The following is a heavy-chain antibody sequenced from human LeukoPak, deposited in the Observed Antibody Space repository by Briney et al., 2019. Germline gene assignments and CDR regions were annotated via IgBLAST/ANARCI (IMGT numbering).Heavy chain of an antibody. CDR1: GYTFTAYY. CDR2: INPNSGGT. V-gene: IGHV1-2*02. D-gene: IGHD6-13*01. J-gene: IGHJ5*02. CDR3: ARSPGIAAAGISNWFDP. Sequence: ASVKVSFKASGYTFTAYYMHWVRQAPGQGLEWMGWINPNSGGTNYAQKFQGRVTMTRDTSISTAYMELSRLRSDDTAVYYCARSPGIAAAGISNWFDPWGQGTLVTVSS.